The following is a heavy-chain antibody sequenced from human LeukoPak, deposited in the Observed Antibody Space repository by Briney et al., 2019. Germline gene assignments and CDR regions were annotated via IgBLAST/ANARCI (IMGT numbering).Heavy chain of an antibody. CDR2: IYSSGST. CDR1: GDSISKYY. J-gene: IGHJ4*02. CDR3: ARAHLRRHNFDY. V-gene: IGHV4-59*08. Sequence: PSETLSLTCTVSGDSISKYYWSWIRQPPGKGLKWIGYIYSSGSTHYNPSLKSRVTISLDTSKNHFSLNLSSVTAADTAVYYCARAHLRRHNFDYWGQGTLVTVSS.